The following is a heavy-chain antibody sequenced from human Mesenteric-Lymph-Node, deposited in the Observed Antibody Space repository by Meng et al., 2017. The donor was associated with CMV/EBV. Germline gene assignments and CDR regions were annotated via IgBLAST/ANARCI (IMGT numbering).Heavy chain of an antibody. CDR3: VKGQSSWYDY. Sequence: GGSLRLSCAASGFTFNTYAMTWVRQAPGKGLEWVSLIYGGGSTMYYADSVQGRFTVSRDNSRSTLYLQMNSLRAEDTATYFCVKGQSSWYDYWGPGTLVTVSS. CDR2: IYGGGSTM. V-gene: IGHV3-23*03. J-gene: IGHJ4*02. CDR1: GFTFNTYA. D-gene: IGHD6-13*01.